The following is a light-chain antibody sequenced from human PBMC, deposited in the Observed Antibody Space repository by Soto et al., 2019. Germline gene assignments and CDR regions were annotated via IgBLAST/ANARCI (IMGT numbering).Light chain of an antibody. CDR2: DTS. CDR3: QQRSTWPALT. V-gene: IGKV3-11*01. J-gene: IGKJ4*01. Sequence: PGERATLSCRASQGVGSYVAWYQHKPGHLPRLLIYDTSNRAAGVPVRFSGSGSETDFTLTINGLQPDDFAVYYCQQRSTWPALTFGGGTKVEV. CDR1: QGVGSY.